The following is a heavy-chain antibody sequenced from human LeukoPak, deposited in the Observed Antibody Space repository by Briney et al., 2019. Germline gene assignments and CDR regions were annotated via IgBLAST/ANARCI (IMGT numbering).Heavy chain of an antibody. J-gene: IGHJ4*02. Sequence: PSETPSLTCTVSGGSISSYYWSWIRQPPGKGLEWIGYIYYSGSTYYNPSLKSRVTISVDTSKNQFSLKLSSVTAADTAVYYCARQDGSGSYSGSDYFDYWGQGTLVTVSS. CDR3: ARQDGSGSYSGSDYFDY. V-gene: IGHV4-59*08. CDR1: GGSISSYY. CDR2: IYYSGST. D-gene: IGHD3-10*01.